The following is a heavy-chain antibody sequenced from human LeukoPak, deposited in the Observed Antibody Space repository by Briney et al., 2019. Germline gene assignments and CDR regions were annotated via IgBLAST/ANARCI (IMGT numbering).Heavy chain of an antibody. D-gene: IGHD3-22*01. CDR3: ARVIIATHYYDSSGYHDAFDI. Sequence: ASVRVSCKASGYTFTSYGISWVRQAPGQGLEWMGWISAYNGNTNYAQKLQGRVTMTTDTSTSTAYMELRSLRSDDTAVYYCARVIIATHYYDSSGYHDAFDIWGQGTMVTVSS. CDR1: GYTFTSYG. V-gene: IGHV1-18*01. CDR2: ISAYNGNT. J-gene: IGHJ3*02.